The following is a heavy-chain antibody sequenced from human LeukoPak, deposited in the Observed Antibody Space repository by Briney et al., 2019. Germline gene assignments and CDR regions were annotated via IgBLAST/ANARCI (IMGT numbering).Heavy chain of an antibody. J-gene: IGHJ4*02. CDR2: ISSSSSHT. CDR1: GFTFSDYY. Sequence: GGSLRLSCAASGFTFSDYYMSWIRQAPGKGLGWVSYISSSSSHTNYADSVKGRFTISRDNAKNSLYLQMNSLRAEDTAVYYCARDKRGYSGYDYDYWGQGTLVTVSS. CDR3: ARDKRGYSGYDYDY. D-gene: IGHD5-12*01. V-gene: IGHV3-11*06.